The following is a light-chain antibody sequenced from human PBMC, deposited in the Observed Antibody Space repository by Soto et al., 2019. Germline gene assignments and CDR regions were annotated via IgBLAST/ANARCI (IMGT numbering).Light chain of an antibody. J-gene: IGLJ1*01. V-gene: IGLV2-11*01. Sequence: QSVLTQPRSVSGSPGQSVTISCTGTSSEVGGYNYVSWYQQHPGKAPKLMIYDVSKRPSGVPDRFSGSKSGNTASLTISGLQAEDEADYYCCPYEGSYTYVFGTGTKVTVL. CDR1: SSEVGGYNY. CDR2: DVS. CDR3: CPYEGSYTYV.